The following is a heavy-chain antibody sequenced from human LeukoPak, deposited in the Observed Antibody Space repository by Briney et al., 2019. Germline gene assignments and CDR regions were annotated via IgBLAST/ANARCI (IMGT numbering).Heavy chain of an antibody. D-gene: IGHD6-19*01. Sequence: PGRSLRLSCAASGFTFSSYGMHWVRQAPGKGLEWVAVIWYDGSNKYYADSVKGRFTISRDNSKNTLYLQMNSLRAEDTAVYYCARGQNRDSGGWNEIFDYWGQGTLVTVSS. V-gene: IGHV3-33*01. CDR2: IWYDGSNK. J-gene: IGHJ4*02. CDR3: ARGQNRDSGGWNEIFDY. CDR1: GFTFSSYG.